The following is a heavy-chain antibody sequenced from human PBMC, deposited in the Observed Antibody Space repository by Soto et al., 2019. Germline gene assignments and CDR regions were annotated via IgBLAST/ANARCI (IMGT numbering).Heavy chain of an antibody. V-gene: IGHV4-59*01. J-gene: IGHJ5*02. CDR2: IYYSGST. CDR1: AGSISSYY. CDR3: ARDRYCSGGSCYSFDP. D-gene: IGHD2-15*01. Sequence: SETLSLTCTVSAGSISSYYWSWIRQPPGKGLEWIGYIYYSGSTNYNPSLKSRVTISVDTSKNQFSLKLSSVTAADTAVYYCARDRYCSGGSCYSFDPWGQGTLVTVSS.